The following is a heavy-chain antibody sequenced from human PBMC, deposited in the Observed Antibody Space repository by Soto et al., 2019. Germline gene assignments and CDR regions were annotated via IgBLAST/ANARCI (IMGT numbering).Heavy chain of an antibody. J-gene: IGHJ5*02. D-gene: IGHD2-15*01. V-gene: IGHV4-34*01. CDR3: ARHNYGNPAGIVVVVAATPTGNWFDP. CDR1: GGSFSGYY. CDR2: INHSGST. Sequence: SETLSLTCAVYGGSFSGYYWSWIRQPPGKGLEWIGEINHSGSTNYNPSLKSRVTISVDTSKNQFSLKLSSVTAADTAVYYCARHNYGNPAGIVVVVAATPTGNWFDPWGQGTLVTVSS.